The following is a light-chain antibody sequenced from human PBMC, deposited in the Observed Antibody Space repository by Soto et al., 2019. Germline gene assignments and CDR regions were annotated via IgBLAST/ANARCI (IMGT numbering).Light chain of an antibody. J-gene: IGLJ2*01. V-gene: IGLV1-40*01. CDR1: SSNIGAGYD. Sequence: QAVLTQPPSVSGAPGQRVTISCTGSSSNIGAGYDVHWYHQLPGIAPKLLIYANSNRPSGVPDRFSGSKSGTSASLAITGLQVEDEADYYCQSYDSSLSAVVFGGGTKLTVL. CDR2: ANS. CDR3: QSYDSSLSAVV.